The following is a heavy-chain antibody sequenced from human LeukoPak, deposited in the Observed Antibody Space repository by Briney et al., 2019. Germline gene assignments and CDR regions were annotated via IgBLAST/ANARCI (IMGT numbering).Heavy chain of an antibody. CDR3: ARAGVLRYFDWSGWYYFDY. J-gene: IGHJ4*02. CDR1: GFTVSSYW. D-gene: IGHD3-9*01. CDR2: IKEDGNEK. V-gene: IGHV3-7*01. Sequence: PGGSLRLSCAVSGFTVSSYWMTWVRQAPGKGLEWVASIKEDGNEKNYMDSVKGRFTISTDNAKNSLYLEMNNLRVEDTAVYYCARAGVLRYFDWSGWYYFDYWGQGTLVTVSS.